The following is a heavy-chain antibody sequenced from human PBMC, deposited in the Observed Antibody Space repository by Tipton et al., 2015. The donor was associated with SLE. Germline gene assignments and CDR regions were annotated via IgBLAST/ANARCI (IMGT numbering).Heavy chain of an antibody. J-gene: IGHJ4*02. CDR3: AGGLAAAFDY. CDR1: GGSFSGYY. D-gene: IGHD6-13*01. V-gene: IGHV4-34*01. CDR2: INHSGST. Sequence: TLSLTCAVYGGSFSGYYWSWIRQPPGKGLEWIGEINHSGSTNYNPSLKSRVTISVDTSKNQFSLKLSSVTAADTAVYYCAGGLAAAFDYWGQGTLVTVSS.